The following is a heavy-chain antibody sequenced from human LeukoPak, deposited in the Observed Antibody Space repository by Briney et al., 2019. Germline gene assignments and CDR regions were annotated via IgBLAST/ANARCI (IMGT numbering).Heavy chain of an antibody. J-gene: IGHJ4*02. CDR1: GFTFSSYG. Sequence: PGGSLRLSCAASGFTFSSYGMHWVRQAPGKGLEWVAFIRYDGSNKYYADSVKGRFTISRVNSKNTLYLQMNSLRAEDTAVYYCAKLGGYSGYDPRIAAAGYFDYWGQGTLVTVSS. V-gene: IGHV3-30*02. CDR2: IRYDGSNK. CDR3: AKLGGYSGYDPRIAAAGYFDY. D-gene: IGHD5-12*01.